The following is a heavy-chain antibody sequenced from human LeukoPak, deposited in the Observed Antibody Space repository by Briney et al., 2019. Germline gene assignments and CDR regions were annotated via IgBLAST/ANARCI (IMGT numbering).Heavy chain of an antibody. Sequence: GGSLRLSCAASGFTFSSYAMSWVRQAPGKGLGWVSAISGSGGSTYYADSVKGRFTISRDNSKNTLYLQMNSLRAEDTAVYYCAKQGPIVVVAYYHYYMDVWGKGTTVTVSS. CDR2: ISGSGGST. CDR1: GFTFSSYA. V-gene: IGHV3-23*01. J-gene: IGHJ6*03. D-gene: IGHD3-22*01. CDR3: AKQGPIVVVAYYHYYMDV.